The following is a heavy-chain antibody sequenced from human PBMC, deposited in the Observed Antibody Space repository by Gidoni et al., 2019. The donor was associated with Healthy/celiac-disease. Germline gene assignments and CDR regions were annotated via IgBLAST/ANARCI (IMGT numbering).Heavy chain of an antibody. Sequence: QVQLQESGPGLVKPSETLSLTCTVSGGSISSYYWSWIRHPPGKGLEWIGYIYYSGSTNYNPSLKSRVTISVDTSKNQFSLKLSSVTAADTAVYYCARMNWNRGFDPWGQGTLVTVSS. CDR1: GGSISSYY. D-gene: IGHD1-1*01. CDR3: ARMNWNRGFDP. J-gene: IGHJ5*02. CDR2: IYYSGST. V-gene: IGHV4-59*01.